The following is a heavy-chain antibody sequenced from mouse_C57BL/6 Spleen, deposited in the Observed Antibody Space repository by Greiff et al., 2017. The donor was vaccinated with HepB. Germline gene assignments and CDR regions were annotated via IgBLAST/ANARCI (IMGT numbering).Heavy chain of an antibody. J-gene: IGHJ1*03. V-gene: IGHV1-59*01. CDR2: IDPSDSYT. CDR1: GYTFTSYW. D-gene: IGHD1-1*01. CDR3: ARRDYYGSRGHWYFDV. Sequence: QVQLQQPGAELVRPGTSVKLSCKASGYTFTSYWMHWVKQRPGQGLEWIGVIDPSDSYTNYNQKFKGKATLTVDTSSSTAYMQLSSLTSEDSAVYYCARRDYYGSRGHWYFDVWGTGTTVTVSS.